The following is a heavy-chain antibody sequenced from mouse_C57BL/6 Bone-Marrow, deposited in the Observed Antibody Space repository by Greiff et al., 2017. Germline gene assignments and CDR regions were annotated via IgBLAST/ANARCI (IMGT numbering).Heavy chain of an antibody. V-gene: IGHV5-12*01. J-gene: IGHJ4*01. CDR3: ARGATGPYYYAIDY. D-gene: IGHD1-1*01. CDR1: GFTFSDYY. Sequence: EVMLVESGGGLVQPGGSLKLSCAASGFTFSDYYMYWVRQTPEKRLEWVAYISNGGGSTYYPGTVQGRFTISRDNAKNPLYLQMSRLESEDTAMYYCARGATGPYYYAIDYWGQGTSVTVSS. CDR2: ISNGGGST.